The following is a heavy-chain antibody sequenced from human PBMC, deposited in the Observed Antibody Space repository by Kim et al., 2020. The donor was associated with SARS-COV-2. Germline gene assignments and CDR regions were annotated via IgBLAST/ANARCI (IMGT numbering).Heavy chain of an antibody. D-gene: IGHD1-26*01. Sequence: YSPSFQGQVTISADKSINTAYLHWSSLEATDTAIYYCARLGGVGATTHHDLWGRGTLVTVSS. CDR3: ARLGGVGATTHHDL. J-gene: IGHJ2*01. V-gene: IGHV5-51*01.